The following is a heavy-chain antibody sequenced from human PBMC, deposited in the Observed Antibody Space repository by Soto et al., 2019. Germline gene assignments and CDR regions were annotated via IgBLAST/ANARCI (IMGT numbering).Heavy chain of an antibody. D-gene: IGHD2-2*01. CDR2: ISWNSGSI. V-gene: IGHV3-9*01. CDR3: AKDRKCSSTSCYKGFDP. J-gene: IGHJ5*02. Sequence: EVQLVESGGGLVQPGRSLRLSCAASGFTFDDYAMHWVRRAPGKGLEWVSGISWNSGSIGYADSVKGRFTISRDNAKNSLYLQMNSLRAEDTALYYCAKDRKCSSTSCYKGFDPWGQGTLVTVSS. CDR1: GFTFDDYA.